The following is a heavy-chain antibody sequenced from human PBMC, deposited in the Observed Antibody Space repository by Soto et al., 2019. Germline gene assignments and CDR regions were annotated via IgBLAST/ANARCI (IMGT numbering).Heavy chain of an antibody. J-gene: IGHJ6*02. CDR3: AKECDANYYYGMDV. CDR2: ISGSGGST. V-gene: IGHV3-23*01. CDR1: GFTFSSYA. Sequence: GGSLRLSCAASGFTFSSYAMSWVRQAPGKGLEWVSAISGSGGSTYYADSMKGRFTISRDNSKNTLYLQMNSLRAEDTAVYYCAKECDANYYYGMDVWGQGTTVTVSS.